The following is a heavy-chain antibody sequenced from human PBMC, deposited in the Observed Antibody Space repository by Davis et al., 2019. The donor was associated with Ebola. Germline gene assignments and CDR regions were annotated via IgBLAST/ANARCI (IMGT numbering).Heavy chain of an antibody. CDR1: GFTFSDYY. J-gene: IGHJ4*02. D-gene: IGHD1-26*01. CDR2: ISSSGSTI. Sequence: GGSLRLSCAASGFTFSDYYMSWIRQAPGKGLEWVSYISSSGSTIYYADSVKGRFTISRDNAKNSLYLQMNSLSEEDTALYYCAKDIGKGLGAPDHWGQGTLVTVSS. V-gene: IGHV3-11*01. CDR3: AKDIGKGLGAPDH.